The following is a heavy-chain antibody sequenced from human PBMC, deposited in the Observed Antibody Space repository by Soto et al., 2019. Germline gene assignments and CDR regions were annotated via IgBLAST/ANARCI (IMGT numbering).Heavy chain of an antibody. Sequence: KVSCKASGYTFTGYYMHWVRQAPGQGLEWMGWINPNSGGTNYAQKFQGRVTMTRDTSISTAYMELSRLRSDDTAVYYCARGRLRSSSSTRFDPWGQGTLVTVSS. CDR2: INPNSGGT. CDR3: ARGRLRSSSSTRFDP. J-gene: IGHJ5*02. CDR1: GYTFTGYY. V-gene: IGHV1-2*02. D-gene: IGHD6-6*01.